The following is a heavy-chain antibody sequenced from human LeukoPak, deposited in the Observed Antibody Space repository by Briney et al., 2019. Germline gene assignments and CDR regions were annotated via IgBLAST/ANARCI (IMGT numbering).Heavy chain of an antibody. Sequence: GGSLRLSCAASGFTFSSYGMHWVRQAPGKGLEWVAVIWYDGSNKYYVDSVKGRFTISRDNSKNSLYLQMNSLRAEDSAVYYCARDSRPQRWTGIAVAGPSKYGMDVWGQGTTVTVSS. J-gene: IGHJ6*02. CDR2: IWYDGSNK. V-gene: IGHV3-33*01. D-gene: IGHD6-19*01. CDR1: GFTFSSYG. CDR3: ARDSRPQRWTGIAVAGPSKYGMDV.